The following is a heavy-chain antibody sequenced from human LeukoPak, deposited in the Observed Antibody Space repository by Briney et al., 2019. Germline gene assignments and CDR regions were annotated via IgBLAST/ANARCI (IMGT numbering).Heavy chain of an antibody. Sequence: GGSLRLSCAASGFTFSSYSMNWVRQAPGKGLEWVSYISSSSSTIYYADSVKGRFTISRDNAKNSLYLQMNSLRAEDTAVYYCARGGGYDPVDYWGQGTLVTVSS. CDR2: ISSSSSTI. CDR1: GFTFSSYS. D-gene: IGHD5-12*01. V-gene: IGHV3-48*01. J-gene: IGHJ4*02. CDR3: ARGGGYDPVDY.